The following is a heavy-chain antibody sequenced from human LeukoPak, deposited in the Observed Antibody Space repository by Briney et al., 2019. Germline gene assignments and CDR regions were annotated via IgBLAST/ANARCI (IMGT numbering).Heavy chain of an antibody. J-gene: IGHJ4*02. V-gene: IGHV3-30*15. CDR3: ARGRSRGGEKLDY. CDR1: GFTLSNYA. CDR2: ISFDGNHK. D-gene: IGHD2-21*01. Sequence: GGSLRLSCAPSGFTLSNYAMHWVRQAPGKGLEWVAVISFDGNHKYYADSVKGRFTISRDNSNNTLYLQMSSLRTEDTATYYCARGRSRGGEKLDYWGKGTLVTVSS.